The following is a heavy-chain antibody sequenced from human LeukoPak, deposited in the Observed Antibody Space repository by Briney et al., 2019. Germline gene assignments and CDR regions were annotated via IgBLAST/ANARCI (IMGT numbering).Heavy chain of an antibody. CDR2: ISSSGSTI. CDR3: ARDNGTDPYSSSWHFDY. Sequence: GGSLRLSCAASGFTFSDYYMSWIRQAPGKGLEWVSYISSSGSTIYYADSVKGRFTISRDNAKNSLYLQMNSLRAEDTAVYYCARDNGTDPYSSSWHFDYWGQGTLVTVSS. D-gene: IGHD6-13*01. J-gene: IGHJ4*02. V-gene: IGHV3-11*01. CDR1: GFTFSDYY.